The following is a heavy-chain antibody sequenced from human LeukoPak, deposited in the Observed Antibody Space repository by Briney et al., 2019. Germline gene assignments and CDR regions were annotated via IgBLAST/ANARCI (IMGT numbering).Heavy chain of an antibody. D-gene: IGHD6-19*01. J-gene: IGHJ4*02. CDR1: GVSLIGYY. CDR3: ARARSGWYFDY. CDR2: ISSSGST. V-gene: IGHV4-4*07. Sequence: SETLSLTCTLSGVSLIGYYWTWIRQPAGKGLEWIGRISSSGSTNYNPSLKSRVTMSVDTSKNQVSLRLSSVTAADTAVYYCARARSGWYFDYWGQGNLVTVSS.